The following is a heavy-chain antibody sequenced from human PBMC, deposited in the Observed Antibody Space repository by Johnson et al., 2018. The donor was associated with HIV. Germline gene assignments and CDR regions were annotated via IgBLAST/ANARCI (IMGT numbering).Heavy chain of an antibody. CDR3: AREKIVQGGAFDI. V-gene: IGHV3-30*04. J-gene: IGHJ3*02. D-gene: IGHD2/OR15-2a*01. CDR2: ISYDGSNK. Sequence: VQLVESGGGVVQPGRSLRLSCAASGFTFSSYAMHWVRQAPGKGLEWVAVISYDGSNKYYADSVKGRFTISRDNPKNSLSLQMNSLRAEDTALYYCAREKIVQGGAFDIWGQGTVVTVSS. CDR1: GFTFSSYA.